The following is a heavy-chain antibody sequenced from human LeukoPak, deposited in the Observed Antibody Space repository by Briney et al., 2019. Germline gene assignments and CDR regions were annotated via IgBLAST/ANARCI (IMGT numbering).Heavy chain of an antibody. CDR1: GFTFSHYA. Sequence: GGSPRLSCAASGFTFSHYAMSWVRQAPGKGLEWVSTISGSGSSTYYADSVKGRFTISRDNSRNTLYLQMDSLRAEDSAVYYCAKDPPRGSGDAFDIWGQGTRVTVSA. CDR2: ISGSGSST. D-gene: IGHD2-15*01. CDR3: AKDPPRGSGDAFDI. V-gene: IGHV3-23*01. J-gene: IGHJ3*02.